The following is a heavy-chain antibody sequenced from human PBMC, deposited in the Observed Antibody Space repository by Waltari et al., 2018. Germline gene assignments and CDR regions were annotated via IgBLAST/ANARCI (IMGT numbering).Heavy chain of an antibody. CDR1: GFTFSSHA. V-gene: IGHV3-30*01. CDR2: IYYDRNTK. Sequence: QVQRVESGGGVVQPGKSLTLSCAASGFTFSSHALHWVRQAPGKGLQWLAVIYYDRNTKDDDDSVKGRFHISRDKAPNKVILQLDNLGPEDTGVYYCVSVHLRYRVAPGDFWGQGTLVTVS. D-gene: IGHD1-26*01. J-gene: IGHJ4*02. CDR3: VSVHLRYRVAPGDF.